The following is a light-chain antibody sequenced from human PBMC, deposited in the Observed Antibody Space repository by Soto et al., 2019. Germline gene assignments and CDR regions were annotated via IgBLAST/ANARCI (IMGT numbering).Light chain of an antibody. V-gene: IGKV1-39*01. CDR3: QQSYSTPWT. Sequence: IQMPQSPPSLSASVGDRVTITCRASQSISSYLNWYQQKPGKAPKLLIYAASSLQSGVPSRFSGSGSGTDFTLTISSLQPEDFATYYCQQSYSTPWTFGQGTKVDIK. CDR1: QSISSY. CDR2: AAS. J-gene: IGKJ1*01.